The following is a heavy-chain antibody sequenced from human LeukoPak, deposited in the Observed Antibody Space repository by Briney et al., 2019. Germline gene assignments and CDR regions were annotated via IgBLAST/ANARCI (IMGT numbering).Heavy chain of an antibody. J-gene: IGHJ4*02. CDR3: AKAHNKWPGEYYFDY. V-gene: IGHV3-43D*03. CDR1: GFTFDDYA. D-gene: IGHD5-12*01. Sequence: PGGSLRLSCAASGFTFDDYAMHWVRQAPGKGLEWVSLISWDGGSTYYADSVKGRFTISRDNSKNSLYLQMNSLRAEDTALYYCAKAHNKWPGEYYFDYWGQGTLVTVSS. CDR2: ISWDGGST.